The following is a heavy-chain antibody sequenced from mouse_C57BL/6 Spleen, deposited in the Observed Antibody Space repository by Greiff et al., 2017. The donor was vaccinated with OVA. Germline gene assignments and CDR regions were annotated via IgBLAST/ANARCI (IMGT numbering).Heavy chain of an antibody. J-gene: IGHJ1*03. V-gene: IGHV1-55*01. CDR3: ARRFSGTGYFDV. Sequence: VQLQQSGAELVKPGASVKMSCKASGYTFTSYWITWVKQRPGQGLEWIGDIYPGSGSTNYNEKFKSKATLTVDTSSSTAYMQLSSLTSEDSAVYYCARRFSGTGYFDVWGTGTTVTVSS. CDR1: GYTFTSYW. CDR2: IYPGSGST. D-gene: IGHD4-1*01.